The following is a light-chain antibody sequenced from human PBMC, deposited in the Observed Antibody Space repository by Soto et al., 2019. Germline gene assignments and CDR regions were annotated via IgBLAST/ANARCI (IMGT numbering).Light chain of an antibody. J-gene: IGLJ2*01. V-gene: IGLV1-44*01. Sequence: QSVLTQPPSASGTPGQRVTISCSGSSSNIGSKTVNWYQQLPGTAPKLLIYSNNQRPSGVPDRFSGSKSGTSASLAISGRQSEDEADYYCAAWDASLNGVVFGGGTKLTVL. CDR1: SSNIGSKT. CDR2: SNN. CDR3: AAWDASLNGVV.